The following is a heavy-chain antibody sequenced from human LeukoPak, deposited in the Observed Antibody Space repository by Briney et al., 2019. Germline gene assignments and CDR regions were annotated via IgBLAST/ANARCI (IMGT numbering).Heavy chain of an antibody. Sequence: RASVKVSCKASGGTFSSYAISWVRQAPGQGLEWMGGIIPIFGTANYAQKFQGRVTITRDTSISTSYMELRSLRSDDTAVYFCARTTSFTASGYDYWGQGTLVTVSS. J-gene: IGHJ4*02. D-gene: IGHD6-25*01. CDR3: ARTTSFTASGYDY. CDR2: IIPIFGTA. CDR1: GGTFSSYA. V-gene: IGHV1-69*05.